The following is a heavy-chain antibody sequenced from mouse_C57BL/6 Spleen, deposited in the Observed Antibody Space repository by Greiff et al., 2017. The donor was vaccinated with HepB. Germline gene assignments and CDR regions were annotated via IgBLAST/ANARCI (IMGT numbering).Heavy chain of an antibody. J-gene: IGHJ4*01. D-gene: IGHD1-1*01. Sequence: QVQLKQSGPELVKPGASVKISCKASGYAFSSSWMNWVKQRPGKGLEWIGRIYPGDGDTNYNGKFKGKATLTADKSSSTAYMQLSSLTSEDSAVYFCANYYYGSSYDYAMDYWGQGTSVTVSS. CDR1: GYAFSSSW. V-gene: IGHV1-82*01. CDR3: ANYYYGSSYDYAMDY. CDR2: IYPGDGDT.